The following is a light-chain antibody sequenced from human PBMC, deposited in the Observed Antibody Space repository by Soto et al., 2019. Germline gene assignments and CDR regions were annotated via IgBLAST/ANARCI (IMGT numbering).Light chain of an antibody. V-gene: IGKV1-5*03. CDR2: KAS. Sequence: DIQMTQSPSTLSASVGDRVTITCRASQSISNCLACYQQKTGKAPKLLIYKASSLGGGVPSRFGDSGSWTPFTITISSWHDHDCRSDYCHQYHSYSLTSGGGTTVDIK. CDR3: HQYHSYSLT. J-gene: IGKJ4*01. CDR1: QSISNC.